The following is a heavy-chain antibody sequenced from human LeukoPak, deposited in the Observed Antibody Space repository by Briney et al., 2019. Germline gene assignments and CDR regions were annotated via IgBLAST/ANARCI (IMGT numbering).Heavy chain of an antibody. CDR1: GFTFDDYA. CDR2: ISWNSGSI. CDR3: ARRDNWNYRGGFDI. Sequence: PGGSLRLSCAASGFTFDDYAMHWVRQAPGKGLEWVSGISWNSGSIGYADSVKGRFTISRDNAKNSLYLQMNSLRAEDTAVYYCARRDNWNYRGGFDIWGQGTMVTVSS. V-gene: IGHV3-9*01. D-gene: IGHD1-7*01. J-gene: IGHJ3*02.